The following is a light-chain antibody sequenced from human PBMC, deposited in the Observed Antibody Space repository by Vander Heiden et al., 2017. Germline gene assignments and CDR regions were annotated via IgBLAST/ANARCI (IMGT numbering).Light chain of an antibody. V-gene: IGKV3-15*01. CDR3: QQYSLWPPFT. CDR2: DAS. Sequence: EVVMTQFPASLSVSPGERVTLSCRARETVSRSLAWYQHKPGQAPRLLMFDASTRANGISARFSGSGSGTEFTLTISSLQSEDVAVYFCQQYSLWPPFTFGPGTKVDIK. CDR1: ETVSRS. J-gene: IGKJ3*01.